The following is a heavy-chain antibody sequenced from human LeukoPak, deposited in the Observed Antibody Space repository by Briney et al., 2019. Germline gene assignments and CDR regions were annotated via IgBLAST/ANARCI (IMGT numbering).Heavy chain of an antibody. CDR3: ARGHYDILTGYYARPYDY. CDR1: GGTFSSYA. V-gene: IGHV1-69*05. D-gene: IGHD3-9*01. J-gene: IGHJ4*02. Sequence: GASVKVSCKASGGTFSSYAISWVRQAPGQGLEWMGGIIPIFGTANYAQKLQGRVTMTTDTSTSTAYMELRSLRSDDTAVYYCARGHYDILTGYYARPYDYWGQGTLVTVSS. CDR2: IIPIFGTA.